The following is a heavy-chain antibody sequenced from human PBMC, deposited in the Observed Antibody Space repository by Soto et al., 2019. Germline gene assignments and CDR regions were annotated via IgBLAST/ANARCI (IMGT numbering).Heavy chain of an antibody. V-gene: IGHV5-51*01. Sequence: GESLKISCKGSGYSFTSYWIGWVRQMPGKGLEWMGITYPGDSDTRYSPSFQGQVTISADKSISTAYLQWSSLKASDTAMYYCARVTCSSTSCYYYYYYGMDVWGQGTTVTVSS. D-gene: IGHD2-2*01. CDR3: ARVTCSSTSCYYYYYYGMDV. CDR1: GYSFTSYW. J-gene: IGHJ6*02. CDR2: TYPGDSDT.